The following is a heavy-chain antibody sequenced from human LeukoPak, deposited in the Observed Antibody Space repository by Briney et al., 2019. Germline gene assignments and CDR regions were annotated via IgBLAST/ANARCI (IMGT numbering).Heavy chain of an antibody. CDR1: GFTFDDYA. J-gene: IGHJ3*02. Sequence: GGSLRLSCAASGFTFDDYAMHWVRQAPGKGLEWVSGISWNSGSIGYADSVKGRFTISRDNAKNSLYLQMNSLRAEDVALYYCAKAGGGAFDIWGQGTMVTVSS. V-gene: IGHV3-9*03. CDR2: ISWNSGSI. D-gene: IGHD3-16*01. CDR3: AKAGGGAFDI.